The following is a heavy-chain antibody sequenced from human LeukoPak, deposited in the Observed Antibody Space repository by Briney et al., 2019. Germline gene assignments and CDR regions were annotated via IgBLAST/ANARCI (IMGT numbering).Heavy chain of an antibody. CDR2: INPKSGGT. V-gene: IGHV1-2*02. J-gene: IGHJ4*02. Sequence: GASVTVSCKASGYSFIHYYMHWVRQAPGQGLEWMGWINPKSGGTNYAQKFQDRVTMTTDTSISTAYMELSRLTSDDTAVYYCAPATMTFDYWGQGTLVTVSS. CDR1: GYSFIHYY. CDR3: APATMTFDY. D-gene: IGHD5-24*01.